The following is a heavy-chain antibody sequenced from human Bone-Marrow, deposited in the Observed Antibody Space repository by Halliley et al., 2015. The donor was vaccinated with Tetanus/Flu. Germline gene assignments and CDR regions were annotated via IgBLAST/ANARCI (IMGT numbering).Heavy chain of an antibody. V-gene: IGHV1-69*12. CDR1: GGTLNNDA. CDR3: ARSGHAGRELQLAFDT. D-gene: IGHD1-1*01. CDR2: IVPVFGTR. Sequence: QVQLVQSGADTKKPGSSVRVACRASGGTLNNDAISWVRQAPGQGLEWMGGIVPVFGTRKYAPNFEGRITIGADELLSTVYLDLTSLKYEDTAVYYCARSGHAGRELQLAFDTWGRGTLVTVSS. J-gene: IGHJ4*02.